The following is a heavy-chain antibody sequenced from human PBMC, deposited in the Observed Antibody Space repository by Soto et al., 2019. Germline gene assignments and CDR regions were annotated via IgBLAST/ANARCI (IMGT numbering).Heavy chain of an antibody. V-gene: IGHV4-34*01. J-gene: IGHJ5*02. CDR3: ARAKGIAARPINWFDP. CDR2: INHSGST. CDR1: GGSFSGYY. Sequence: PSETLSLTCAVYGGSFSGYYWSWIRQPPGKGLEWIGEINHSGSTNYNPSLKSRVTISVDTSKNQFSLKLSSVPAADTAVYYCARAKGIAARPINWFDPWGQGTLGTVSS. D-gene: IGHD6-6*01.